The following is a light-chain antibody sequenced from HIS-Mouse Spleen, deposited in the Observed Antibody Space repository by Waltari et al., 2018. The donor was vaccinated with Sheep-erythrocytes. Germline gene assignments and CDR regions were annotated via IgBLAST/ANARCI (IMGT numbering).Light chain of an antibody. CDR2: EDS. CDR3: YSTDSSGNHWV. CDR1: ALPKKY. Sequence: SYELTQPPSASVSPGQTARITCSGDALPKKYADWYQQKPGQAPVLVIFEDSKRPSGIPERFSGSTSGTMATVTSSGAQVEDEADYYCYSTDSSGNHWVFGGGTKLTVL. J-gene: IGLJ3*02. V-gene: IGLV3-10*01.